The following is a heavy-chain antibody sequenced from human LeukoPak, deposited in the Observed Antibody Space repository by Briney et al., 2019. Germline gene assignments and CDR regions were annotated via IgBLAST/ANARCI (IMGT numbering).Heavy chain of an antibody. CDR3: AKVPRFLEWLLPYFDY. V-gene: IGHV3-23*01. J-gene: IGHJ4*02. CDR2: ISGSGGST. Sequence: GGSLRLSCAASGFTFSSYAMSWVRQAPRKGLEWVSAISGSGGSTYYADSVKGRFTISRDNSKNTLYLQMNSLRAEDTAVYYCAKVPRFLEWLLPYFDYWGQGTLVTVSS. CDR1: GFTFSSYA. D-gene: IGHD3-3*01.